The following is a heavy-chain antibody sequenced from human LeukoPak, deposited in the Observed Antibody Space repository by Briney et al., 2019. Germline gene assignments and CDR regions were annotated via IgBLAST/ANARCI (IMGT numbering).Heavy chain of an antibody. Sequence: GASVKVSCKASGYTFTGYYMHWVRQAPGQGLEWMGWINPNSGGTNYAQKFQGWVTMTRDTSISTAYMELSRLRSDDTAVYYCARGLRSHYYDSSGYYYGMDVWGQGTTVTASS. J-gene: IGHJ6*02. CDR3: ARGLRSHYYDSSGYYYGMDV. CDR1: GYTFTGYY. CDR2: INPNSGGT. V-gene: IGHV1-2*04. D-gene: IGHD3-22*01.